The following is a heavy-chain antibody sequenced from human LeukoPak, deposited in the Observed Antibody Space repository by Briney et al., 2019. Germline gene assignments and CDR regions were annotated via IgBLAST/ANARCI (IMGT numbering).Heavy chain of an antibody. CDR1: GGSISSGGYY. D-gene: IGHD3-10*01. CDR2: IYYSGST. Sequence: SETLSLTCTVSGGSISSGGYYWSWIRQHPGKGLEWIGYIYYSGSTYYNPSLKSRVTISVDTSKNQFSLKLSSVTAADTAVYYCARDYYGSGSYFQTKTPIDYWGQGTLVTVSS. CDR3: ARDYYGSGSYFQTKTPIDY. J-gene: IGHJ4*02. V-gene: IGHV4-31*03.